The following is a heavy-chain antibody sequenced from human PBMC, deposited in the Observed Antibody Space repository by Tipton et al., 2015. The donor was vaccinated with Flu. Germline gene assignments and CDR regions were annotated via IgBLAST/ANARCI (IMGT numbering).Heavy chain of an antibody. CDR1: GFTFSSYA. V-gene: IGHV3-23*01. Sequence: SLRLSCAASGFTFSSYAMSWVRQAPGKGLEWVSAISGSGGSTYYADSVKGRFTISRDNSKNTLYLQMNSLRAEDTAVYYCAKGSYYYDSSGYYKVDYWGQGTLVTVSS. D-gene: IGHD3-22*01. J-gene: IGHJ4*02. CDR3: AKGSYYYDSSGYYKVDY. CDR2: ISGSGGST.